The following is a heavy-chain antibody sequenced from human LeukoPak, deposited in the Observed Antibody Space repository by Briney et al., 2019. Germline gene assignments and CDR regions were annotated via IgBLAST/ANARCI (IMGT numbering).Heavy chain of an antibody. Sequence: GGSLRLSCTASGFTFSDYNMNWVRQSPEKGLEWVSSITSGTTYIYYADSVRGRFTLSRDNAKNSLYLQMNSLRAEDTAVYYCARALFAGAFYGMDVWGQGTTVTVSS. V-gene: IGHV3-21*01. CDR2: ITSGTTYI. CDR1: GFTFSDYN. D-gene: IGHD3-10*01. CDR3: ARALFAGAFYGMDV. J-gene: IGHJ6*02.